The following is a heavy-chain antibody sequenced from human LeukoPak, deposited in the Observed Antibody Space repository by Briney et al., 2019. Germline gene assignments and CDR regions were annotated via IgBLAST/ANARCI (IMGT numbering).Heavy chain of an antibody. D-gene: IGHD3-16*01. CDR2: ISYDGGNK. V-gene: IGHV3-30*18. J-gene: IGHJ6*02. CDR1: GFTFWSYG. CDR3: AKDRRMMSSYYGMDV. Sequence: GRSPRLSCAASGFTFWSYGMHLVRQAPRKGLEWVGVISYDGGNKYYADSVKGRFTISRDNSKNTLYLQMNSLRAEDTAVYYCAKDRRMMSSYYGMDVWGQGTTVTVSS.